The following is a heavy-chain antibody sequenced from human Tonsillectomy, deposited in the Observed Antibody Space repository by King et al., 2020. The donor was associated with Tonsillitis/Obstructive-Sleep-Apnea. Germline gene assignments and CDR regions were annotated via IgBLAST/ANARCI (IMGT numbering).Heavy chain of an antibody. CDR2: ISVYNGNT. J-gene: IGHJ6*03. CDR1: GYTFSSXG. Sequence: VQLVQSGAEVKKPGASVKVSCKASGYTFSSXGISWVRQAPGQGLEWMGWISVYNGNTNYAQKLQGRVTMTTDTSTSTAYMELRSLRSDDTAVYYLARPSTTVPTFDRVSYYMDVWGKGTTVTVSS. CDR3: ARPSTTVPTFDRVSYYMDV. V-gene: IGHV1-18*01. D-gene: IGHD4-11*01.